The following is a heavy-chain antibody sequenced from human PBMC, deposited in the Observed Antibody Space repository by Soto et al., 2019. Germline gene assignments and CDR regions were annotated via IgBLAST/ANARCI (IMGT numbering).Heavy chain of an antibody. Sequence: SETLSLTCTVSGGSISSYYWSWIRQPPGKGLEWIGYIYYSGSTNYNPSLKSRVTISVDTSKNQFSLKLSSVTAADTAVYYCARVGGYYGMYVWGQGTTVTVSS. J-gene: IGHJ6*02. CDR1: GGSISSYY. CDR3: ARVGGYYGMYV. V-gene: IGHV4-59*01. D-gene: IGHD3-16*01. CDR2: IYYSGST.